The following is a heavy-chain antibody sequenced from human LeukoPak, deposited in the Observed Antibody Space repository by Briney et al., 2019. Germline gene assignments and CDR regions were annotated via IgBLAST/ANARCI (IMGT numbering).Heavy chain of an antibody. D-gene: IGHD3-22*01. Sequence: GASVKVSCKAPGYTFTSYDINWVRQAAGQGREWMGWMNPNSGNTGYAQKFQGRVTMTRNTSISTAYMELSSLRSEDTAVYYCARGLLSGFDAFDIWGQGTMVTVSS. CDR1: GYTFTSYD. V-gene: IGHV1-8*01. CDR2: MNPNSGNT. J-gene: IGHJ3*02. CDR3: ARGLLSGFDAFDI.